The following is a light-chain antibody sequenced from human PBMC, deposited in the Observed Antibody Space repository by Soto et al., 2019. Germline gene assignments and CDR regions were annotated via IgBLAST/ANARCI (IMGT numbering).Light chain of an antibody. J-gene: IGLJ2*01. CDR1: KLGDKY. CDR2: QDS. Sequence: SYELTQPPSVSVSPGQTASITCSGDKLGDKYACWYQQKPGQSPVLVIYQDSKRPSGIPERFSGSSSGNTATLTISGTQAMDEADYYCQSYDSSLSASVFGGGTKLTVL. CDR3: QSYDSSLSASV. V-gene: IGLV3-1*01.